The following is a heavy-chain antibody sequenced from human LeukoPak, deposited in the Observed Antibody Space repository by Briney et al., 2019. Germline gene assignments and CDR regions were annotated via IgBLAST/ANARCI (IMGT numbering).Heavy chain of an antibody. CDR1: GFTFSSYG. D-gene: IGHD3-22*01. CDR3: AKDHLRTNYYDSSGYQGVVDY. Sequence: GGSLRLSCAASGFTFSSYGMHWVRQAPGKGLEWVAFIRYDGSNKYYADSVKGRFTISRDNSKNMLYLQMNSLRAEDTAVYYCAKDHLRTNYYDSSGYQGVVDYWGQGTLVTVSS. V-gene: IGHV3-30*02. J-gene: IGHJ4*02. CDR2: IRYDGSNK.